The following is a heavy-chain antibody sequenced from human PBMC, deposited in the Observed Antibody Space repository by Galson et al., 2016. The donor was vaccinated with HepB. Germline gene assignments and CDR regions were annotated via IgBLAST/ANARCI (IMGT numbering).Heavy chain of an antibody. Sequence: ETLSLTCTVSGDSISNYYCSWIRQPPGKALEWIGYRFHSGTTDYNSSLKSRVTISVDTSKNQFSLKLSSVTAADTALYYCATTYCGADCSHVYAFDFWGQGTMATVSS. J-gene: IGHJ3*01. V-gene: IGHV4-59*01. CDR1: GDSISNYY. D-gene: IGHD2-21*01. CDR3: ATTYCGADCSHVYAFDF. CDR2: RFHSGTT.